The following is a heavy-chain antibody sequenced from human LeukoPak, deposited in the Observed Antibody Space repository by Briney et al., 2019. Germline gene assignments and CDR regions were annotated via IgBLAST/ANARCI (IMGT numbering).Heavy chain of an antibody. D-gene: IGHD1-26*01. Sequence: GGSLRLSCAASGFTFSDYYMSWIRQAPGKGLEWVSYISSSGSTIYYADSVKGRFTISRDNAKNSLYLQMNSLRAEDMALYYCAKGISIVGATSAFDIWGQGTMVTVSS. V-gene: IGHV3-11*01. J-gene: IGHJ3*02. CDR3: AKGISIVGATSAFDI. CDR1: GFTFSDYY. CDR2: ISSSGSTI.